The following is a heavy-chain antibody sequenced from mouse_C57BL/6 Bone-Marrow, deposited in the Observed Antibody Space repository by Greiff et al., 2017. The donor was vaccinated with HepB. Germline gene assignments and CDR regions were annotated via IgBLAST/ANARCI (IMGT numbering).Heavy chain of an antibody. V-gene: IGHV2-2*01. Sequence: QVQLKESGPGLVQPSQSLSITCTVSGFSLTSYGVHWVRQSPGKGLEWLGVIWSGGSTDYNAAFISRLSISKDNSKSQVFFKMNSLQADDTAIYYCARNYYSNYVWYFDVWGTGTTVTVSS. CDR3: ARNYYSNYVWYFDV. CDR2: IWSGGST. CDR1: GFSLTSYG. D-gene: IGHD2-5*01. J-gene: IGHJ1*03.